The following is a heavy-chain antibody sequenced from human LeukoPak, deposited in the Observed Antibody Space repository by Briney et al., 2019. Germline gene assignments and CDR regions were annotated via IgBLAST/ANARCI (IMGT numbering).Heavy chain of an antibody. D-gene: IGHD3-10*01. CDR3: TRGHPGVVRGTNWFDP. CDR1: GFSISNGYY. V-gene: IGHV4-38-2*02. Sequence: SETLSLTCTVSGFSISNGYYWGWIRQPPGKGLEWIGSIYHSGSTYYNPSLKSRVTISVDTSKNQFSLKPSSVTAADTAVYYCTRGHPGVVRGTNWFDPWGQGTLVTVSS. CDR2: IYHSGST. J-gene: IGHJ5*02.